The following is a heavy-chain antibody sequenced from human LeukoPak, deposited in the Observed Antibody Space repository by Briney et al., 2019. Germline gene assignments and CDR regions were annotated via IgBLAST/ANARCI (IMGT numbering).Heavy chain of an antibody. Sequence: PGGSLRLSCAASGFALSSHWMTWVRQVPGKGLEWVANIKQDGSEKYYVDSVKGRFTISRDNAKNSLYLQMNSLRAEDTAVYYCARDTGWAVAGSTDYWGQGTLVTVSS. CDR1: GFALSSHW. CDR3: ARDTGWAVAGSTDY. J-gene: IGHJ4*02. D-gene: IGHD6-19*01. V-gene: IGHV3-7*01. CDR2: IKQDGSEK.